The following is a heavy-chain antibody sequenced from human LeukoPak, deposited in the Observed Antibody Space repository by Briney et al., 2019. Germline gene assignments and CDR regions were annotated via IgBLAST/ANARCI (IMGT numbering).Heavy chain of an antibody. J-gene: IGHJ4*02. Sequence: SETLSLTCGVYGGPFSIYCWNWIRQSPGEGLEWIGEIKQSGSTKYNPSLKSRVTISVDTSKNQFSLKLSSVTAADTAVYYCATMGSGSYFNYWGQGSLVTVSS. CDR3: ATMGSGSYFNY. D-gene: IGHD1-26*01. V-gene: IGHV4-34*01. CDR1: GGPFSIYC. CDR2: IKQSGST.